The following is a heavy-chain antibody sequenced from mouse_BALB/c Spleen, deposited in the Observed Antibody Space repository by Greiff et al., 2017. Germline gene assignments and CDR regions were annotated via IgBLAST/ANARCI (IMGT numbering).Heavy chain of an antibody. D-gene: IGHD2-1*01. V-gene: IGHV1S137*01. CDR3: ASYYGNYGFAY. Sequence: VQLQQSGAELVRPGVSVKISCKGSGYTFTDYAMHWVKQSHAKSLEWIGVISTYYGDASYNQKFKGKATMTVDKSSSTAYMELARLTSEDSAIYYCASYYGNYGFAYWGQGTLVTVSA. CDR2: ISTYYGDA. J-gene: IGHJ3*01. CDR1: GYTFTDYA.